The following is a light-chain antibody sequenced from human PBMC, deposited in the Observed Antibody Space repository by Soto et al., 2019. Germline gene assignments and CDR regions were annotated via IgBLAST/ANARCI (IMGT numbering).Light chain of an antibody. CDR3: SSYTSSSTFV. V-gene: IGLV2-14*01. Sequence: QSALTQPASVSGSLGQSITISCTGTSSDVGGYNYVSWYQQHPGKAPKLMIYDVSNRPSGVSNRFSGSKSGNTASLTISGLQAEDEADYYCSSYTSSSTFVFRGGTKLTVL. CDR1: SSDVGGYNY. J-gene: IGLJ2*01. CDR2: DVS.